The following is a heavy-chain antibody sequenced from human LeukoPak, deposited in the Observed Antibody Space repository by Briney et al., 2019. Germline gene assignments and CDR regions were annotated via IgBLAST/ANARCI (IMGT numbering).Heavy chain of an antibody. CDR1: GFTFDDYA. D-gene: IGHD3-10*01. J-gene: IGHJ3*02. Sequence: GGSLRLSCAASGFTFDDYAMHWVRQAPGKGLEWVSGISWNSGSIGYADSVKGRFTISRDNAKNSLYLQMNSLRAEDTALYYCAKDMSMWFGDFGDAFDIWGQGTMVTVSS. CDR3: AKDMSMWFGDFGDAFDI. V-gene: IGHV3-9*01. CDR2: ISWNSGSI.